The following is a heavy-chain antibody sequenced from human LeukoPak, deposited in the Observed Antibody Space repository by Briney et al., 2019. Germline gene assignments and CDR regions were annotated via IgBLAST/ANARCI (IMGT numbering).Heavy chain of an antibody. CDR1: GGSISSYY. V-gene: IGHV4-4*07. CDR2: IHTSGST. D-gene: IGHD4-17*01. Sequence: SETLSLTCTVSGGSISSYYWSWIRQPAGKGLEWIGRIHTSGSTNYNPSLKSRVTMSVDTSKNQFSLKLSSVTAADTAVYYCASESYGDYPNWFDPWGQGTLVTVSS. J-gene: IGHJ5*02. CDR3: ASESYGDYPNWFDP.